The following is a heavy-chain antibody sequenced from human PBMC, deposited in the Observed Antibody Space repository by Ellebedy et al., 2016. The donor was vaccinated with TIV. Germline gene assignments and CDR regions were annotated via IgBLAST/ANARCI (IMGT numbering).Heavy chain of an antibody. V-gene: IGHV3-23*01. Sequence: GESLKISXAASGFTFSSYAMSWVRQAPGKGLEWVSAISGSGGSTYYADSVKGRFTISRDNSKNTLYLQMNSLRAEDTAVYYCAKTFTPASEQNTYYYDSSGRTEIDYWGQGTLVTVSS. CDR1: GFTFSSYA. CDR2: ISGSGGST. D-gene: IGHD3-22*01. J-gene: IGHJ4*02. CDR3: AKTFTPASEQNTYYYDSSGRTEIDY.